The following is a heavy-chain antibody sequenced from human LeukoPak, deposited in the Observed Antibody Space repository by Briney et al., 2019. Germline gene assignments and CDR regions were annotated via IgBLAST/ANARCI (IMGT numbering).Heavy chain of an antibody. CDR2: IYYSGTT. CDR1: GGSISSSSYY. D-gene: IGHD3-22*01. V-gene: IGHV4-39*01. Sequence: WGTLSLTCTVSGGSISSSSYYWGSIRQPQGRGLEGIGNIYYSGTTYCSPSLKSRVTISVDTSKNQCSLRLNSVTAADTAVYYCATIDDSSGYYYFAYWGQGTLVTVSS. CDR3: ATIDDSSGYYYFAY. J-gene: IGHJ4*02.